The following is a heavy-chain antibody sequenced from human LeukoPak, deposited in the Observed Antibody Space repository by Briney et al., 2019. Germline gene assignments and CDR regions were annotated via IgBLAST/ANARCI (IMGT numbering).Heavy chain of an antibody. CDR1: GGSISSHY. Sequence: PSETLSLTCTVSGGSISSHYWSWIRQSPGKGLEWIGYISYSGSTNYNPSLTSRVAISVDRSKNQSSLKLSSVTAADTAVYYCARVGASNGVDYWGQGTLVTVSS. D-gene: IGHD2-8*01. J-gene: IGHJ4*02. CDR2: ISYSGST. V-gene: IGHV4-59*11. CDR3: ARVGASNGVDY.